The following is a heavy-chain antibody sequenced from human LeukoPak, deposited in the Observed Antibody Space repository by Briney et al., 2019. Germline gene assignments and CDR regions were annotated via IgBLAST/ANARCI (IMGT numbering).Heavy chain of an antibody. J-gene: IGHJ5*02. CDR1: GYTFTGYY. CDR2: INPNINGT. D-gene: IGHD3-9*01. Sequence: ASVKVSCKASGYTFTGYYIHWVRQAPGQGLEWMGWINPNINGTNYAQKFQGRITMTGDRSISTAYMELSSLRSEDTAVYYCATAGFRLADWFDPWGQGTLVTVSS. V-gene: IGHV1-2*02. CDR3: ATAGFRLADWFDP.